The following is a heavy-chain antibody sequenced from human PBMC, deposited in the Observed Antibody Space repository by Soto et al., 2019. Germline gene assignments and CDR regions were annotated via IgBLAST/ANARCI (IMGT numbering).Heavy chain of an antibody. D-gene: IGHD6-13*01. CDR3: ARDRDNSSSWLKYHDAFDI. CDR2: INSDGSST. CDR1: GFTFSSYW. J-gene: IGHJ3*02. V-gene: IGHV3-74*01. Sequence: GGSLRLSCAASGFTFSSYWMHWVRQAPGKGLVWVSRINSDGSSTSYADSVKGRFTISRDNAKNTLYLQMNSLRAEDTAVYYCARDRDNSSSWLKYHDAFDIWGQGTMVTVSS.